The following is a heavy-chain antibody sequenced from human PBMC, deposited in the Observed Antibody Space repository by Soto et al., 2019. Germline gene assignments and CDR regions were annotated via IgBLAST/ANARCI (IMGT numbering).Heavy chain of an antibody. CDR1: GFSVRRNY. Sequence: EVQVVETGGGLIQPGGSLRLSCAVSGFSVRRNYMMWVRQPPGKGPEWVSDIYSGGSTYYADSVKGRFTISRDNSKNTLYLQMNSLRAEDTAVYYCARERDGHNPNWFDLWGQGTLVTVSS. CDR3: ARERDGHNPNWFDL. V-gene: IGHV3-53*02. J-gene: IGHJ5*02. CDR2: IYSGGST. D-gene: IGHD2-8*01.